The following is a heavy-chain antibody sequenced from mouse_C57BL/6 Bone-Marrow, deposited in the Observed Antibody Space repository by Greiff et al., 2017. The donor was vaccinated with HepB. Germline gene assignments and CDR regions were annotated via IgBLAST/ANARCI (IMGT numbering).Heavy chain of an antibody. V-gene: IGHV1-22*01. CDR1: GYTFTDYN. J-gene: IGHJ2*01. Sequence: EVKLMESGPELVKPGASVKMSCKASGYTFTDYNMHWVKQSHGKSLEWIGYINPNNGGTSYNQKFKGKATLTVNKSSSTAYMELRSLTSEDSAVYYCAIGGNYALDYWGQGTTLTVSS. D-gene: IGHD2-1*01. CDR2: INPNNGGT. CDR3: AIGGNYALDY.